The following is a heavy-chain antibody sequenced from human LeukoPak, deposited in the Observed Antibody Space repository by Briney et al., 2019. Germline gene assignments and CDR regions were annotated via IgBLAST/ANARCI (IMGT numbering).Heavy chain of an antibody. CDR3: ARNYYTSVTYDYWYFDL. CDR2: IYYSGST. V-gene: IGHV4-59*01. CDR1: GGSISSYY. J-gene: IGHJ2*01. Sequence: SETLSLTCTVSGGSISSYYWSWIRQPPGKGLEWIGSIYYSGSTNYNPSLKSRVTISVDTSKNQFSLKLSSVTAADTAVYYCARNYYTSVTYDYWYFDLWGRGTLVTVSS. D-gene: IGHD3-10*01.